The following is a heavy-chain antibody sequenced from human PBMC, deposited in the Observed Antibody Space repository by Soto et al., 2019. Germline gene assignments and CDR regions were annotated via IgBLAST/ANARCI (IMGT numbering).Heavy chain of an antibody. J-gene: IGHJ4*02. Sequence: SETLSLTCAVSGGSISSCYWSWIRQPPGKGLEWIGYIYYSGSTNYNPSLKSRVTISVDTSKNQFSLKLSSVTAADTAVYYCARGYCSGGSCYSVPFDYWGQGTLVTVSS. D-gene: IGHD2-15*01. CDR1: GGSISSCY. CDR3: ARGYCSGGSCYSVPFDY. CDR2: IYYSGST. V-gene: IGHV4-59*01.